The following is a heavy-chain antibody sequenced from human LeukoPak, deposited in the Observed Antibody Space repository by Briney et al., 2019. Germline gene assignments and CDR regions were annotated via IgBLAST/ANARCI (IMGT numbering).Heavy chain of an antibody. CDR1: GFTFRNYW. D-gene: IGHD3-10*01. V-gene: IGHV3-7*01. CDR3: AKLSLRWYYGEGGYFDY. CDR2: IKTDGSEK. J-gene: IGHJ4*02. Sequence: GGSLRLSCEGSGFTFRNYWMTWVRQAPGKGLEWVANIKTDGSEKHYADSVEGRFTISRDNSKNTLYLQMNSLRAEDTAVYYCAKLSLRWYYGEGGYFDYWGQGTLVTVSS.